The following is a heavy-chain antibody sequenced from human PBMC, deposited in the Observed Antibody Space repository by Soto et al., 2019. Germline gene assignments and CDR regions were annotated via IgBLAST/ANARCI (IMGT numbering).Heavy chain of an antibody. CDR2: VKQDGSDK. V-gene: IGHV3-7*04. CDR3: GGGGGNFDQ. J-gene: IGHJ4*02. D-gene: IGHD3-16*01. CDR1: GFTLSKSW. Sequence: EVQVVESGGGLVQPGGSLRLTCATSGFTLSKSWMSWVRQAPGKGLEWVASVKQDGSDKYYVDSVKGRFTISRDNAKNLLYLQMNGLRAEDTAVYYLGGGGGNFDQWGQGTLVTVSS.